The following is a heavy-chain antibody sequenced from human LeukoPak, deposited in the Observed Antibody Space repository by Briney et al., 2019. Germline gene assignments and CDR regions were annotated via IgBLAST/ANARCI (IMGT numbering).Heavy chain of an antibody. J-gene: IGHJ3*02. CDR1: GGSFSGYY. V-gene: IGHV4-59*01. Sequence: SETLSLTCAVYGGSFSGYYWSWIRQPPGKGLEWIGYIYYSGSTNYNPSLKSRVTISVDTSKNQFSLKLSSVTAADTAVYYCARSSSPYYDYAGLTFDIWGQGTMVTVSS. CDR2: IYYSGST. CDR3: ARSSSPYYDYAGLTFDI. D-gene: IGHD3-16*01.